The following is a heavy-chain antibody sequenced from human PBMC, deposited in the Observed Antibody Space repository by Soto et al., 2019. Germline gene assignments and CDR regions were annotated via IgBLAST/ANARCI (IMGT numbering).Heavy chain of an antibody. CDR3: DREWYGP. J-gene: IGHJ5*02. Sequence: PSETLSLTCTVSGGTISRHYWSWIRQPPGKGLEWIGYVFYNGSTTYNPPLKTRVTMSVDTAKNHFSLELTSVTAAETAVYYCDREWYGPWGQGIMVTVSS. CDR2: VFYNGST. CDR1: GGTISRHY. V-gene: IGHV4-59*11.